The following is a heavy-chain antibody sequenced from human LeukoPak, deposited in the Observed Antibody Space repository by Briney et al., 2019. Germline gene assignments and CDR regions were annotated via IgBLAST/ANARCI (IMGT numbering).Heavy chain of an antibody. D-gene: IGHD4-23*01. J-gene: IGHJ6*03. Sequence: SETLSLTCTVSGGSISSYYWSWIRQPPGKGLERIGYIYYSGSTNYNPSLKSRVTISVDTSKNQFSLKLSSVTAADTAVYYCARSHGGNSGRSEYYYYYYYMDVWGTRTTVTVSS. V-gene: IGHV4-59*01. CDR1: GGSISSYY. CDR3: ARSHGGNSGRSEYYYYYYYMDV. CDR2: IYYSGST.